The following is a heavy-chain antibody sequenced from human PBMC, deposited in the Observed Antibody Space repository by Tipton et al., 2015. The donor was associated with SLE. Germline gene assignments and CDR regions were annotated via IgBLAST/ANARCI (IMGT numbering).Heavy chain of an antibody. CDR2: LSRSGDST. J-gene: IGHJ4*02. V-gene: IGHV3-23*04. Sequence: QLVQSGGVVVQPGGSLRLSCAASGFTFNSYPMAWVRQAPGKGLEWVSGLSRSGDSTYYADSVKGRFTISRDNSKNTLYLQMSSLRAEDTATYYCAKGEGDYPNVHYWGQGTLVTVSS. CDR1: GFTFNSYP. D-gene: IGHD4-17*01. CDR3: AKGEGDYPNVHY.